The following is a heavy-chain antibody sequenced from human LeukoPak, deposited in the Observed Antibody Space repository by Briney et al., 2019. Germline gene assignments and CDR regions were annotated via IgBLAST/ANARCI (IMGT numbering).Heavy chain of an antibody. CDR1: GHTLTEFS. V-gene: IGHV1-24*01. Sequence: ASVKVSCKVSGHTLTEFSMEWVRQAPGKGLEWMGGFDPERGETIYAQKFQGRITMTEDTSTDTDYMELSSLTSEDKAVYYCATGSIVYDYWGQGTLVTVSS. CDR3: ATGSIVYDY. D-gene: IGHD2-21*01. CDR2: FDPERGET. J-gene: IGHJ4*02.